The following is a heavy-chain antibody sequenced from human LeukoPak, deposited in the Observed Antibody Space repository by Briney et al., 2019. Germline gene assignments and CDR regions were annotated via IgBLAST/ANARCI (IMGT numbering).Heavy chain of an antibody. CDR2: IATDGSQT. CDR1: GSTFTNHI. CDR3: VRERQDTIVHTGAFDF. D-gene: IGHD1-14*01. Sequence: PGGSLRLSCAASGSTFTNHIMHWVRQAPGKGLEWVASIATDGSQTFYRGSVKGRFTISRDNSENKLYLQMNSLRAEDTAVYSCVRERQDTIVHTGAFDFWGQGTMLSVSS. V-gene: IGHV3-30-3*01. J-gene: IGHJ3*01.